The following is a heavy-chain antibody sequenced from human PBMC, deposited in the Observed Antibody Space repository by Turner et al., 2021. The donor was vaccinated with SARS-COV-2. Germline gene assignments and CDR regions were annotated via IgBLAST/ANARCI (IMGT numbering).Heavy chain of an antibody. J-gene: IGHJ3*02. CDR2: ISTFNGNT. CDR3: ARDNRGSDTYYKAFDM. V-gene: IGHV1-18*01. CDR1: GYTFTNYG. Sequence: QVQLVQSGAAVKKPGASVKVSCKASGYTFTNYGISWVRQAPGQGLEWMGWISTFNGNTDYAQKVQGRVTMTTDTSTSTAYMELRSLSSDDTALYYCARDNRGSDTYYKAFDMWGQGTMVTVSS. D-gene: IGHD3-10*01.